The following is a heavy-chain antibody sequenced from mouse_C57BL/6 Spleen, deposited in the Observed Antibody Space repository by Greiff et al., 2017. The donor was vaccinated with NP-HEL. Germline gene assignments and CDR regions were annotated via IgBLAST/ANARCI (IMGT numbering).Heavy chain of an antibody. CDR2: INPSSGYT. V-gene: IGHV1-4*01. D-gene: IGHD3-1*01. Sequence: QVQLQQSGAELARPGASVKMSCKASGYTFTSYTMHWVKQRPGQGLEWIGYINPSSGYTKYNQKFKDKATLTADKSSSTAYMQLSSLTSEDSAVYYCARGILSSYYFDYWGQGTTLTVSS. CDR3: ARGILSSYYFDY. CDR1: GYTFTSYT. J-gene: IGHJ2*01.